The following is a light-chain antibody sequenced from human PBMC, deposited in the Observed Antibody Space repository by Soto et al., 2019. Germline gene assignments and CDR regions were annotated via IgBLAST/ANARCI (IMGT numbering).Light chain of an antibody. V-gene: IGLV2-8*01. J-gene: IGLJ1*01. CDR2: EVS. CDR1: SSDVGGYNY. CDR3: SSYAGSTNYV. Sequence: QSVLTQPPSASGSPGQSVTISCTGTSSDVGGYNYVSWYQQYPGKAPKLMIYEVSKRPSGVPDRFSGSKSGNTASLTVSGLQAEDEADYYCSSYAGSTNYVLGTGTKLTVL.